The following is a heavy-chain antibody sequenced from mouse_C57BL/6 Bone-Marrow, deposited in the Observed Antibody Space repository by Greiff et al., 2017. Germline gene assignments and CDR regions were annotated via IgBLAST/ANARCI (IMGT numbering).Heavy chain of an antibody. CDR3: ARHSGYYDV. Sequence: EVKLVESGGDLVKPGGSLKLSCAASGFTFSSYGLSWVRPTPDKRLEWVATISSGGSYTYYPDSVKGRFTISRDNAKNTLYLQMSSLKSEDTAMYYCARHSGYYDVWGTGTTVTVSS. J-gene: IGHJ1*03. CDR2: ISSGGSYT. D-gene: IGHD1-3*01. CDR1: GFTFSSYG. V-gene: IGHV5-6*01.